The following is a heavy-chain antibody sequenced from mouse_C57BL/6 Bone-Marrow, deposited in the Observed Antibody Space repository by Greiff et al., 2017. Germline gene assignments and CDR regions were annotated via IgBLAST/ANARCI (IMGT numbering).Heavy chain of an antibody. D-gene: IGHD1-1*01. V-gene: IGHV14-1*01. Sequence: VQLQQSGAELVRPGASVKLSCTASGFNIKDYYMHWVKQRPEQGLEWIGRIDPEDGDTEYAPKFQGKATMTADTSSNTAYLQLSSLTSEDTAVYYCTTRYYGSSYDWYFDVWGTGTTGTVSS. J-gene: IGHJ1*03. CDR1: GFNIKDYY. CDR3: TTRYYGSSYDWYFDV. CDR2: IDPEDGDT.